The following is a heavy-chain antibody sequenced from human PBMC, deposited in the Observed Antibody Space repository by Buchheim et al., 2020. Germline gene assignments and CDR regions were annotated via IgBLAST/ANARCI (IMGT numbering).Heavy chain of an antibody. D-gene: IGHD6-19*01. Sequence: EVQLLESGGGLVQPGGSLRLSCAASGFTFSNYALSWVRQAPGKGLEWVSSISATGGSTYYADSVTGRFSISRDNSENALYLQMNSLRAEDTAVYYCAKEKGIAVAGSFDYWGQGTL. CDR3: AKEKGIAVAGSFDY. J-gene: IGHJ4*02. CDR1: GFTFSNYA. CDR2: ISATGGST. V-gene: IGHV3-23*01.